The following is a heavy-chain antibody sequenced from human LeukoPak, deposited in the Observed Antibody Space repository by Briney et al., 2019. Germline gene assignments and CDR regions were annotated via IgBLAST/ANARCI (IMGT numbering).Heavy chain of an antibody. D-gene: IGHD6-19*01. J-gene: IGHJ3*02. CDR3: ASPYSNGNDAFDI. Sequence: HPGGSLRLPCAASGFTFSSYSMNWVRQAPGKGLEWVSYISSSSSTIYYADSVKGRFTISRDNAKNSLYLQMNSLRAEDTAVYYCASPYSNGNDAFDIWGQGTMVTVSS. CDR1: GFTFSSYS. CDR2: ISSSSSTI. V-gene: IGHV3-48*01.